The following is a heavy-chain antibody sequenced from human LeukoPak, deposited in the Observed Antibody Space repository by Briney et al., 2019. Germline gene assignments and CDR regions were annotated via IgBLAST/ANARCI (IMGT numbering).Heavy chain of an antibody. CDR3: ARRIRAGIAAAGNDY. V-gene: IGHV3-23*01. CDR1: GFTFSSYG. D-gene: IGHD6-13*01. Sequence: GGSLRLSCAASGFTFSSYGMHWVRQAPGKGLEWVSAISGSGGSTYYADSVKGRFTISRDNSKNTLYLQMNSLRAEDTAVYYCARRIRAGIAAAGNDYWGQGTLVTVSS. CDR2: ISGSGGST. J-gene: IGHJ4*02.